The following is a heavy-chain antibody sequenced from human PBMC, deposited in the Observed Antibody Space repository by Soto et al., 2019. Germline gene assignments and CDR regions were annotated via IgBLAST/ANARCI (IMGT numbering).Heavy chain of an antibody. CDR3: ALDSSSSHGGLYYYAMDV. V-gene: IGHV4-4*02. J-gene: IGHJ6*02. D-gene: IGHD6-6*01. CDR2: IYHSGST. CDR1: GGSISSSNW. Sequence: QVQLQESGPGLVKPSGTLSLTCAVSGGSISSSNWWSWVRQPPGKGLEWIGEIYHSGSTNYNPSLKIRVTISVDKSKNQFSLKLSSVTAADTAVYYCALDSSSSHGGLYYYAMDVWGQGTTVTVSS.